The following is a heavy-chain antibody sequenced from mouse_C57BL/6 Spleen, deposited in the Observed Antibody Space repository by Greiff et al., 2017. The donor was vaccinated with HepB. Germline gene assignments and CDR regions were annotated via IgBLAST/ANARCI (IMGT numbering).Heavy chain of an antibody. CDR2: ISGGGGNT. D-gene: IGHD2-3*01. CDR3: ARRDGYYVDYAMDY. CDR1: GFTFSSYT. V-gene: IGHV5-9*01. Sequence: EVKLVESGGGLVKPGGSLKLSCAASGFTFSSYTMSWVRQTPEKRLVWVATISGGGGNTYYPDSVKGRFTISRDNAKNTLYLQMSSLRSEDTALYYCARRDGYYVDYAMDYWGQGTSVTVSS. J-gene: IGHJ4*01.